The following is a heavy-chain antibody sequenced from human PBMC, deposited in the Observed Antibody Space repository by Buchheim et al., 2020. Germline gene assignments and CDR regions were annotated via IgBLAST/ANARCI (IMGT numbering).Heavy chain of an antibody. Sequence: QVQLQESGPGLVKPSETLSLTCTVSGGSISSYYWSWIRQPPGKGLDWIGYIYYIGSTNHNPSLTSQVTISVDTSKNQFSFKLSSVTAADTAVYYCARVQISSGYSVPYFDYWGQGTL. D-gene: IGHD3-22*01. CDR2: IYYIGST. CDR3: ARVQISSGYSVPYFDY. J-gene: IGHJ4*02. CDR1: GGSISSYY. V-gene: IGHV4-59*01.